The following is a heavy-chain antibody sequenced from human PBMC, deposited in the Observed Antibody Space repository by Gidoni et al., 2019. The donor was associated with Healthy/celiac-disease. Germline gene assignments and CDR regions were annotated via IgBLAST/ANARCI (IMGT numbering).Heavy chain of an antibody. CDR3: ARDRRAYYDFWSGYEDGAYYYYGMDV. J-gene: IGHJ6*02. CDR2: IIPILGIA. V-gene: IGHV1-69*09. CDR1: GGTFSSYA. D-gene: IGHD3-3*01. Sequence: QVQLVQSGAEVKKPGSSVKVSCKASGGTFSSYAISWGRPAPGQGLEWMGRIIPILGIANYAQKFQGRVTITADKSTSTAYMELSSLRSEDTAVYYCARDRRAYYDFWSGYEDGAYYYYGMDVWGQGTTVTVSS.